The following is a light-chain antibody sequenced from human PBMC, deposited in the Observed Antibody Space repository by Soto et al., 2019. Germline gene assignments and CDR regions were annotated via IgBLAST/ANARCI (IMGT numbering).Light chain of an antibody. CDR3: WSYGGSYTSEV. J-gene: IGLJ2*01. V-gene: IGLV2-11*01. CDR2: DVN. Sequence: QSALTQPRSVSGSPGQPVTISCTGISSDVGGYVYVSWYQQHPGKAPHLIIYDVNKRPSGVPHRFSGSKSGNTASLTISGLQEEDEVDYYCWSYGGSYTSEVFGGGTKLTVL. CDR1: SSDVGGYVY.